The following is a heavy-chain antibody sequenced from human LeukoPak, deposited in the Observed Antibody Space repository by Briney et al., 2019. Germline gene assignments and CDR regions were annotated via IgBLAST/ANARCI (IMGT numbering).Heavy chain of an antibody. CDR2: ISYDGSNK. CDR3: ARDLWITGIPPESDY. Sequence: GGSLRLSCAASGFTFSSYAMHWVRQAPGKGLEWVAVISYDGSNKYYADSVKGRFTISRDNSKNTLYLQTNSLRAEDTAVYYCARDLWITGIPPESDYWGQGTLVTVSS. J-gene: IGHJ4*02. D-gene: IGHD1-20*01. CDR1: GFTFSSYA. V-gene: IGHV3-30-3*01.